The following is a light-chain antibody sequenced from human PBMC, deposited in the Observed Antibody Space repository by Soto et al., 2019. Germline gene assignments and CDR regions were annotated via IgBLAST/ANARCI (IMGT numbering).Light chain of an antibody. CDR3: QQYNTYPWT. CDR2: KAS. J-gene: IGKJ1*01. CDR1: QSINTW. V-gene: IGKV1-5*03. Sequence: DIQMTQSPSTLSASVGDRVTNTCRASQSINTWLAWYQQKPGKAPKLLISKASGLERGVPSRFSGSGSGTEFTLIISSLQPDDLATYYCQQYNTYPWTFGQGTKV.